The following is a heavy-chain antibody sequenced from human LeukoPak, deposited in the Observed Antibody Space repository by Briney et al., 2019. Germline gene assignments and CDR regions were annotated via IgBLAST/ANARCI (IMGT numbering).Heavy chain of an antibody. J-gene: IGHJ4*02. V-gene: IGHV4-38-2*02. Sequence: SETLSLTCTVSGYSISSGYYWGWIRQPPGKGLEWIGSIYHSGSTYYNPSLKSRVTISVDTSKNQFSLKLSSVTAADTAVYYCAREREMATILSWGQGTLVTVCS. CDR3: AREREMATILS. CDR1: GYSISSGYY. CDR2: IYHSGST. D-gene: IGHD5-24*01.